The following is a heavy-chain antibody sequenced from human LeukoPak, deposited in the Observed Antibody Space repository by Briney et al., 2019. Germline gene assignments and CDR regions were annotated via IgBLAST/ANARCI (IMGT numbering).Heavy chain of an antibody. CDR2: ISSSGSTI. CDR1: GFTFSSYE. Sequence: PGGSLRLSCAASGFTFSSYEMNWVRQAPGKGLEWVSYISSSGSTIYYADSVKGRFTISRDNAKNSLYLQMNSLRAEDTAVYYCARDRLGYCSGGSSYEQYYYYYGMDVWGKGTTVTVSS. V-gene: IGHV3-48*03. CDR3: ARDRLGYCSGGSSYEQYYYYYGMDV. J-gene: IGHJ6*04. D-gene: IGHD2-15*01.